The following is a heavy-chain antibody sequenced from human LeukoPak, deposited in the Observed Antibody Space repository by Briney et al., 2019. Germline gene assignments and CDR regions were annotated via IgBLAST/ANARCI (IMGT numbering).Heavy chain of an antibody. CDR2: ISRSSSGNTI. CDR3: ARKVTGTTYFDY. D-gene: IGHD1-1*01. V-gene: IGHV3-48*03. Sequence: PGGSLRLSCAASGFTFSGYEGNRVRQAPGKGLEWISYISRSSSGNTINYADSVRGRFTISRDNAKNSVFLQMNSLRAEDTAVYYCARKVTGTTYFDYWGQGTLVTVSS. J-gene: IGHJ4*02. CDR1: GFTFSGYE.